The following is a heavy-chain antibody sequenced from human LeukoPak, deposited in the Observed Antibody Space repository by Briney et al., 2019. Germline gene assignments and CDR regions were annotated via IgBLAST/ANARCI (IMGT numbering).Heavy chain of an antibody. CDR3: AGLMPDPDGVFYYYYMDV. J-gene: IGHJ6*03. CDR1: GGTFSSYA. Sequence: SVKVSCKASGGTFSSYAISWVRQAPGQGLEWLGGIIPIFGTANYAQKFQGRVTITTDESTSTAYMELSSLRSEDTAVYYCAGLMPDPDGVFYYYYMDVWGKGTTVTVSS. D-gene: IGHD3-3*01. CDR2: IIPIFGTA. V-gene: IGHV1-69*05.